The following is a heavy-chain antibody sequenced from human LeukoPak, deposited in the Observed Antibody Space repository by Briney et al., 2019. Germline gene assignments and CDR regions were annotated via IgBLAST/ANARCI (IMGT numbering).Heavy chain of an antibody. V-gene: IGHV1-2*02. CDR3: AREVRVAAAVTGY. CDR1: GYTFTGYY. D-gene: IGHD6-13*01. CDR2: INPNSGGT. Sequence: ASVKVSFKASGYTFTGYYMHWVRQAPGQGLEWMGWINPNSGGTNYAQKFQGRVTMTRDTSISTAYMELSRLRSDDTAVYYCAREVRVAAAVTGYWGQGTLVTVSS. J-gene: IGHJ4*02.